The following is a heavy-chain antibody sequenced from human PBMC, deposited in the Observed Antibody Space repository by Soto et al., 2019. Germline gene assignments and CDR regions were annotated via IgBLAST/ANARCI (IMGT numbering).Heavy chain of an antibody. CDR2: INPNSGGT. J-gene: IGHJ5*02. D-gene: IGHD3-3*01. V-gene: IGHV1-2*02. Sequence: YFFPWLLLDPGQGLEWMGWINPNSGGTNYAQKFQGRVTMTRDTSISTAYMELSRLRSDDTAVYYCAWADFWSCYYRFDPWGQGILVAGYS. CDR1: YF. CDR3: AWADFWSCYYRFDP.